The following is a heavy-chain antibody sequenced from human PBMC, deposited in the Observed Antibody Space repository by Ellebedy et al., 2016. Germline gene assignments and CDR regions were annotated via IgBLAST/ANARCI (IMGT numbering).Heavy chain of an antibody. CDR2: IYYSGST. Sequence: GSLRLSXTVSGGSISSSSYYWGWIRQPPGKGLEWIGSIYYSGSTYYNPSLKSRVTISADTSKNQFSLKLTSVTAADTAVYYCARIRYGDYSDYWGQGTLVIVSS. CDR1: GGSISSSSYY. D-gene: IGHD4-17*01. V-gene: IGHV4-39*01. CDR3: ARIRYGDYSDY. J-gene: IGHJ4*02.